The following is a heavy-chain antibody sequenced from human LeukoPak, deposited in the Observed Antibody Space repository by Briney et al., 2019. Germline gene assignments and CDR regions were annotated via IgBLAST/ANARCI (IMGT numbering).Heavy chain of an antibody. CDR3: VMSLAAAGATWFDL. CDR2: TYFRDKWYN. D-gene: IGHD1-14*01. J-gene: IGHJ5*02. V-gene: IGHV6-1*01. CDR1: GDTVSSNSAA. Sequence: SQTLSLTCAISGDTVSSNSAAWNCIRQSPSRGLEWLGRTYFRDKWYNDYADSVRSRITIRPDTSRNQFSLQLKSLTPEDTAVYYCVMSLAAAGATWFDLWGQGTLVTVSA.